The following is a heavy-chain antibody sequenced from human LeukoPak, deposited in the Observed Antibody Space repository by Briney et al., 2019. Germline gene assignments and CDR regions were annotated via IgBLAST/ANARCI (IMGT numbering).Heavy chain of an antibody. CDR2: INHGGST. CDR1: GGSFSGYY. J-gene: IGHJ6*03. V-gene: IGHV4-34*01. Sequence: PSETLSLTCAVYGGSFSGYYWSWIRQPPGKGLEWIGEINHGGSTNYNTSLKSRVTISVDTSKNQFSLKLSSVTAADTAVYYCARRPNYYYYYMDVWGKGTTVTISS. CDR3: ARRPNYYYYYMDV.